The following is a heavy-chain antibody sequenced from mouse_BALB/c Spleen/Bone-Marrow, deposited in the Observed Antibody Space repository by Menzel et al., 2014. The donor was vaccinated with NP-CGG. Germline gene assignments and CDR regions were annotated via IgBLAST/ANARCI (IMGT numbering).Heavy chain of an antibody. CDR2: INPDSSPI. CDR3: ARPRYYGSIFAY. V-gene: IGHV4-1*02. J-gene: IGHJ3*01. D-gene: IGHD1-1*01. CDR1: GFDFSRYY. Sequence: DVKLVESGGGLVQPGGSLKLSCAASGFDFSRYYMSWVRQAPGKGLEWIGEINPDSSPINYTPSLKDKFIISGDNAKNTLYLQMSKVRSEDTALYYCARPRYYGSIFAYWGQGTLVTVSA.